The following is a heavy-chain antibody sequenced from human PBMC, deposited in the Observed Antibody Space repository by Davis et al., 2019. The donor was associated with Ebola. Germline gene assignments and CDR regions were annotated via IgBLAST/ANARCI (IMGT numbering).Heavy chain of an antibody. Sequence: SSVKVSCKASGGTFSSYAISWVRQAPGQGLEWMGGIIPIFGTANYAQKFQGRVTITADKSTSTAYMELSSLRSEDTAVYYCARGRTRKQQLATETTYYYYGMDVWGQGTTVTVSS. V-gene: IGHV1-69*06. CDR2: IIPIFGTA. CDR1: GGTFSSYA. J-gene: IGHJ6*02. CDR3: ARGRTRKQQLATETTYYYYGMDV. D-gene: IGHD6-13*01.